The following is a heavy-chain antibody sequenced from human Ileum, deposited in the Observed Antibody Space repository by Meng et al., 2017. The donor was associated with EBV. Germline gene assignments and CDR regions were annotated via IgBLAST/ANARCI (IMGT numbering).Heavy chain of an antibody. V-gene: IGHV4-61*08. CDR3: ARERGGGDRGIQ. CDR1: NGSVSSYGYY. J-gene: IGHJ4*02. D-gene: IGHD2-21*02. CDR2: MSYTGST. Sequence: QVHLQESGPGLVKLAETLSLTCSVSNGSVSSYGYYWTWIRQPPGKGLEWIGYMSYTGSTNYKSTLKSRVTISVDKSKNQFSLKLSSVTAADTAVYYCARERGGGDRGIQWGQGTLVTVSS.